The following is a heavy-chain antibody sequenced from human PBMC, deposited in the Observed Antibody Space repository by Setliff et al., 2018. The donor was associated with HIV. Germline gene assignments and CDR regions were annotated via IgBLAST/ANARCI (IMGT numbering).Heavy chain of an antibody. D-gene: IGHD7-27*01. Sequence: GGSLRLSCTASGFTFGDFAMSWVRQAPGKGLEWVAFIRSKAYGGTTEYAASVKGRFSISRDDSKSIAYLQMNSLKAEDTAVYYCTRSNWGSTPDFDYWGQGTMVTVSS. CDR1: GFTFGDFA. CDR3: TRSNWGSTPDFDY. CDR2: IRSKAYGGTT. V-gene: IGHV3-49*04. J-gene: IGHJ4*02.